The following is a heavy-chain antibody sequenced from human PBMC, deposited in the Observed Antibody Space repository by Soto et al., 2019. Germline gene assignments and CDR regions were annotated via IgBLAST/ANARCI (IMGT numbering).Heavy chain of an antibody. J-gene: IGHJ3*01. D-gene: IGHD3-22*01. CDR3: ARERATLLVAAHVFDF. V-gene: IGHV1-69*01. Sequence: SVKGSCKASGGSFSSYAISWVRQAPGQGLEWMGGIIPIFGTANYAQKFQGRVTITADESTSTAYMELSSLRSEDTAVYYCARERATLLVAAHVFDFLGQGTMVTVSS. CDR2: IIPIFGTA. CDR1: GGSFSSYA.